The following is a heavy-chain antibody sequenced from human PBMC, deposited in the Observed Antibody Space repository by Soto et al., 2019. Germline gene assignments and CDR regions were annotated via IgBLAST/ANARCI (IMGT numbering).Heavy chain of an antibody. CDR1: GYTFTGYY. D-gene: IGHD6-19*01. Sequence: GASVKVSCKASGYTFTGYYMHWVRQAPGQGLEWMGWINPNSGGTNYAQKFQGWVTMTRDTSISTAYMELSRLRSDDTAVYYCAREGKVAGINPTYFDYRGQGTLVTVSS. CDR3: AREGKVAGINPTYFDY. J-gene: IGHJ4*02. CDR2: INPNSGGT. V-gene: IGHV1-2*04.